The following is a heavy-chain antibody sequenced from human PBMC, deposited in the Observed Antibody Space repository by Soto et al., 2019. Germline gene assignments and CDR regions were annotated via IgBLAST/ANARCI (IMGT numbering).Heavy chain of an antibody. D-gene: IGHD3-3*01. CDR1: GFTFSNYW. CDR3: ARARDFWSTSFDS. CDR2: IKHDATEK. J-gene: IGHJ4*02. Sequence: EVQLVESGGGLVQPGGSLRLSCAASGFTFSNYWMSWVRQAPGQGLEWVANIKHDATEKYYVDSVKGRFTISIDTAKNSLYPQMNSLRAEDTAVYYCARARDFWSTSFDSWGQGTLVTVS. V-gene: IGHV3-7*03.